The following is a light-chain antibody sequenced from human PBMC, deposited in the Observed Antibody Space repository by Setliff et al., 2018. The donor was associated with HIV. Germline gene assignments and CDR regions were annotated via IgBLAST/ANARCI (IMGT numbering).Light chain of an antibody. Sequence: SALAQPASVSGSPGQSITISCTGTSSDVGSYNLVSWYQQHPGKAPKLMIYEGSKRPSGVSNRFSASKSGNTASLTISGFQSEDEGDYYCCSYVSSSTFPVLFGGGTKSPS. V-gene: IGLV2-23*03. CDR1: SSDVGSYNL. CDR3: CSYVSSSTFPVL. J-gene: IGLJ2*01. CDR2: EGS.